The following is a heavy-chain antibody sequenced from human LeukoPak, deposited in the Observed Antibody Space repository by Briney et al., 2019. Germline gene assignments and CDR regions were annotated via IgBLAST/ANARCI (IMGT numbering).Heavy chain of an antibody. Sequence: EASVKVSCKASGGTFSSYAISWVRQAPGQGLEWMGRIIPILGIANYAQKFQGRVTITADKSTSTAYMELSSLRSEDTAVYYCARDRDYGGNWECYFDYWGQGTLVAVSS. V-gene: IGHV1-69*04. CDR2: IIPILGIA. CDR3: ARDRDYGGNWECYFDY. D-gene: IGHD4-23*01. CDR1: GGTFSSYA. J-gene: IGHJ4*02.